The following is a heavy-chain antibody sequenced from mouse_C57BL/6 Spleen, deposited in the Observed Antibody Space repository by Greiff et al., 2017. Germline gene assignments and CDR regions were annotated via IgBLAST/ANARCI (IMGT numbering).Heavy chain of an antibody. CDR3: ARHKGGKYGTTGFDY. J-gene: IGHJ2*01. V-gene: IGHV1-62-2*01. CDR2: FYPGSGSI. CDR1: GYTFTEYT. D-gene: IGHD2-10*02. Sequence: QVQLQQSGAELVKPGASVKLSCTASGYTFTEYTIHWVKQRSGQGLEWIGWFYPGSGSIKYTEKFKDKATVTADKSSSTVYMELSRLTSEDSAVYVCARHKGGKYGTTGFDYWGQGTTLTVSS.